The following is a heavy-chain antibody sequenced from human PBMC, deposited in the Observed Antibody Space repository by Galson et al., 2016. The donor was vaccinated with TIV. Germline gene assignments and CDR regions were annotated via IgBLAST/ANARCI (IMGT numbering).Heavy chain of an antibody. J-gene: IGHJ4*02. D-gene: IGHD2/OR15-2a*01. Sequence: SLRLSCAASGFIFDKYGMNWVRQAPGKGLEWVGRIKSETDDGTTNYAAPVKGRFTISRDDSENTLYLQLSSLNAEDTAVYYCATVGNPAYFKFWGQGTLVTVSS. CDR3: ATVGNPAYFKF. CDR1: GFIFDKYG. CDR2: IKSETDDGTT. V-gene: IGHV3-15*06.